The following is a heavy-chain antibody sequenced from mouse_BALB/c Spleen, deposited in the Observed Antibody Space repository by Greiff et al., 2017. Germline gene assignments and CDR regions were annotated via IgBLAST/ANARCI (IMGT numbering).Heavy chain of an antibody. D-gene: IGHD1-2*01. Sequence: QVQLKESGPGLVQPSQSLSITCTVSGFSLTSYGVHWVRQSPGKGLEWLGVIWSGGSTDYNAAFISRLSISKDNSKSQVFFKMNSLQADDTAIYYCARNLDSLLRPAGFAYWGQGTLVTVSA. J-gene: IGHJ3*01. CDR1: GFSLTSYG. V-gene: IGHV2-4-1*01. CDR3: ARNLDSLLRPAGFAY. CDR2: IWSGGST.